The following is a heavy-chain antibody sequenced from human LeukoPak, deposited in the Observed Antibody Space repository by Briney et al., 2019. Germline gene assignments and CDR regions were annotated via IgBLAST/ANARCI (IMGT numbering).Heavy chain of an antibody. Sequence: ASVKVSCKASGYTFTSYDINWVRQATGQGLEWMGWMNPNSGNTGYAQKFQGRVTMTRNTSISTAYMELSSLRSEDTAVSYCARGRYYYDSSGYYPNDAFDIWGQGTMVTVSS. J-gene: IGHJ3*02. D-gene: IGHD3-22*01. CDR3: ARGRYYYDSSGYYPNDAFDI. V-gene: IGHV1-8*01. CDR2: MNPNSGNT. CDR1: GYTFTSYD.